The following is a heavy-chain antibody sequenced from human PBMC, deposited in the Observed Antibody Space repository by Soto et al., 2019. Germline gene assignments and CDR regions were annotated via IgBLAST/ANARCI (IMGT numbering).Heavy chain of an antibody. V-gene: IGHV3-48*02. CDR3: ARDVQDCTNTRCLFEDWSNRFDP. Sequence: GGSLRLSCAASGFTFSSYSMNWVRQAPGKGLEWVSYISGSGENIKYADSVKGRLTISRDNVKNTLNLQVSSLRDEDTAVYFCARDVQDCTNTRCLFEDWSNRFDPWGQGTQVTVSS. CDR1: GFTFSSYS. CDR2: ISGSGENI. J-gene: IGHJ5*02. D-gene: IGHD2-2*01.